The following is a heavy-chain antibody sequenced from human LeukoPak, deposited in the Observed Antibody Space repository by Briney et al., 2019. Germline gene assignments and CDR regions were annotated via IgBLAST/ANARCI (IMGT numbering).Heavy chain of an antibody. V-gene: IGHV3-21*01. CDR2: ISSSSSYI. Sequence: GGSLSLSCAASGFTFSSYSMNWVRQAPGKGLEWVSSISSSSSYIYYADSVKGRFTISRDNAKNSLYLQMNSPRAEDTAVYYCAVDCSSTSCYFDYWGQGTLVTVSS. CDR3: AVDCSSTSCYFDY. CDR1: GFTFSSYS. J-gene: IGHJ4*02. D-gene: IGHD2-2*01.